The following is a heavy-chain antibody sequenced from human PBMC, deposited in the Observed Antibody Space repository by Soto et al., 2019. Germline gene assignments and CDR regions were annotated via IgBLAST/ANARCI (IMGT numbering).Heavy chain of an antibody. Sequence: GGSLRLSCEASGLTFSSSWMHWVRQAPGKGLVWVSRISIGGSETYYADSVKGRFTISRDNARNTLYLQMDSLRAEDTAVYFCVRGYPGSGNFDYWGQGTLVTVSS. CDR3: VRGYPGSGNFDY. V-gene: IGHV3-74*01. CDR2: ISIGGSET. J-gene: IGHJ4*02. D-gene: IGHD1-20*01. CDR1: GLTFSSSW.